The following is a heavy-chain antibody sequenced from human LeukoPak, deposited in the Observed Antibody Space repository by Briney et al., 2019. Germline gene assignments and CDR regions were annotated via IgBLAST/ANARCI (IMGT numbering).Heavy chain of an antibody. CDR2: ISYDGSNK. CDR1: GLTFSGYG. V-gene: IGHV3-30*18. CDR3: AKAGSGLTYYFDQ. J-gene: IGHJ4*02. D-gene: IGHD1-1*01. Sequence: GRSLRLSCAASGLTFSGYGMHWVRQTPGKGLEWVAVISYDGSNKYYADSVKGRFTISRDNSKNTMYLQMNSLRAEDTAMYYCAKAGSGLTYYFDQWGQGTLVTVSS.